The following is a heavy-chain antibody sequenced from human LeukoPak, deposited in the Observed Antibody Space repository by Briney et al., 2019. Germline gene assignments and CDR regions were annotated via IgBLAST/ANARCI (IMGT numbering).Heavy chain of an antibody. V-gene: IGHV1-18*04. CDR2: ISAYNGNT. CDR3: ARVAAQEGFDP. D-gene: IGHD6-25*01. CDR1: GYTFTGYY. J-gene: IGHJ5*02. Sequence: GASVKVSCKASGYTFTGYYMHWVRQAPGQGLEWMGWISAYNGNTNYAQKLQGRVTMTTDTSTSTAYMELRSLRSDDTAVYYCARVAAQEGFDPWGQGTLVTVSS.